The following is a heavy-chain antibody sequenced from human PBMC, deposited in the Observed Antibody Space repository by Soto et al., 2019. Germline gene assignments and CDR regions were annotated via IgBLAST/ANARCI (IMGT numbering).Heavy chain of an antibody. CDR3: ARGPSPVLRFLEWLPMDV. J-gene: IGHJ6*02. CDR1: GYTFTSYD. D-gene: IGHD3-3*01. V-gene: IGHV1-8*01. Sequence: ASVKVSCKASGYTFTSYDINWVRQATGQGLEWMGWMNPNSGNTGYAQKFQGRVTMTRNTSISTAYMELSSLRSEDTAVYYCARGPSPVLRFLEWLPMDVWGQGTTVTAP. CDR2: MNPNSGNT.